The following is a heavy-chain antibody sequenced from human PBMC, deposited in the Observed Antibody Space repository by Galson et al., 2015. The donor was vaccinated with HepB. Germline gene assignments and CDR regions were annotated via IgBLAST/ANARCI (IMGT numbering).Heavy chain of an antibody. D-gene: IGHD3-22*01. CDR3: AKTDYYYDRSGYESYYSGMDV. CDR1: GFTFSSYG. Sequence: SLRLSCAASGFTFSSYGMHWVRQAPGKGLEWVAVISYDGSNKYYADSVKGRFTISRDNSKNTLYLQMNSLRAEDTAVYYCAKTDYYYDRSGYESYYSGMDVWGQGTTVTVSS. J-gene: IGHJ6*02. CDR2: ISYDGSNK. V-gene: IGHV3-30*18.